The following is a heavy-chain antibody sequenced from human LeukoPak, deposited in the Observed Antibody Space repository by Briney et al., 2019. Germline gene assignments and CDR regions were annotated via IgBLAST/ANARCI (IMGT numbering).Heavy chain of an antibody. CDR1: GGTFSSYT. J-gene: IGHJ6*03. CDR2: IIPILGIA. D-gene: IGHD3-10*01. V-gene: IGHV1-69*02. Sequence: SVKVSCKASGGTFSSYTISWVRQAPGPGLEWMGRIIPILGIANYAQKFQGRVTITADKSTSTAYMELSSLRSEDTAVYYCASSGSGSQYYMDVWGKGTTVTVSS. CDR3: ASSGSGSQYYMDV.